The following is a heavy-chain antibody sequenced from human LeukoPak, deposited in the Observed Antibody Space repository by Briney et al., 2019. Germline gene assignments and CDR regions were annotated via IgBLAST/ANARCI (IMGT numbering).Heavy chain of an antibody. J-gene: IGHJ6*03. CDR3: AREDMASEYYYYMDV. CDR1: GFSFSDSY. CDR2: ISGSGSDI. Sequence: GGSLRLSCVVSGFSFSDSYMTWIRQTPGKGLEWLAYISGSGSDIYYADSVKGRFSISREHAKNSLYLQMNSLRPEDTALYYCAREDMASEYYYYMDVWGKGTTVTVSS. V-gene: IGHV3-11*01. D-gene: IGHD5-24*01.